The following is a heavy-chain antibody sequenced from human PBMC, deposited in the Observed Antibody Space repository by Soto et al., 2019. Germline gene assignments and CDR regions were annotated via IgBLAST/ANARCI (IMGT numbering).Heavy chain of an antibody. Sequence: GGSLRLSCVASGFSLANYPMNWFRQTPGKGLEWISYSSPRGDTIYYADSVEGRFTISRDNARNSLSLHMSSLRDEDSALYYCAKGPHTNVGWPYYFESWGQGGPVTVS. D-gene: IGHD6-19*01. CDR1: GFSLANYP. CDR3: AKGPHTNVGWPYYFES. J-gene: IGHJ4*02. CDR2: SSPRGDTI. V-gene: IGHV3-48*02.